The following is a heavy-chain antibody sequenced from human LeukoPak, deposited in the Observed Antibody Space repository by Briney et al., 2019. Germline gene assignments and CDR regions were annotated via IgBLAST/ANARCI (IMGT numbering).Heavy chain of an antibody. CDR3: ARTTGMVALDY. D-gene: IGHD1-26*01. Sequence: GGSLRLSCAASGFTFSTYDMNWVRQAPGKGLEWVSHISTTGTTVYYADAVKGRFTISRDNAKNSLYLQMNSLRAEDTAVYYCARTTGMVALDYWGQGTLVTVSS. CDR2: ISTTGTTV. J-gene: IGHJ4*02. V-gene: IGHV3-48*03. CDR1: GFTFSTYD.